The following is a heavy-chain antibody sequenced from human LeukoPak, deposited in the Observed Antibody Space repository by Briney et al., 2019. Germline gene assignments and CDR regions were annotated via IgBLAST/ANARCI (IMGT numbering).Heavy chain of an antibody. Sequence: GGSLRLSCAASGFTFSSYEMNWVRQAPGKGLEWVSYISSSGSTVYYADSVKGRFTISRDNAKNSLYLQMNSLRAEDTAVYYCASGFSSYFDYWGQGTLVTVSS. D-gene: IGHD6-6*01. CDR2: ISSSGSTV. CDR1: GFTFSSYE. CDR3: ASGFSSYFDY. J-gene: IGHJ4*02. V-gene: IGHV3-48*03.